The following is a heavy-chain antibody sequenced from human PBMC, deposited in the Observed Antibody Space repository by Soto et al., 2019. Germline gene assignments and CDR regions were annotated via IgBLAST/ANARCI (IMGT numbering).Heavy chain of an antibody. CDR3: ADHRDLHSVPTQRSTDL. CDR1: GGSFSDYY. D-gene: IGHD1-1*01. Sequence: SETLSLTCPVNGGSFSDYYWTWIRQPPGKGLEWIGEVNHGGSTHYNPSLKSRVSISVDTSKNQFSLKLSSVTAADTALDYCADHRDLHSVPTQRSTDL. CDR2: VNHGGST. J-gene: IGHJ2*01. V-gene: IGHV4-34*01.